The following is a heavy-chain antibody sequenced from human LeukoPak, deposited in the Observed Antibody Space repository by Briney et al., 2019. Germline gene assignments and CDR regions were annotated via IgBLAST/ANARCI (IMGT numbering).Heavy chain of an antibody. Sequence: PGGSLRLSCAASGFTFSSYWMSWVRQAPGKGLEWVANIKQDGSEKYYVDSVKGRFTISRDNAKNSLYLQMNSLRAEDTAVYYCARFGRAYYYDSSGSLIDYWGQGTLVTVSS. D-gene: IGHD3-22*01. CDR1: GFTFSSYW. CDR2: IKQDGSEK. CDR3: ARFGRAYYYDSSGSLIDY. V-gene: IGHV3-7*01. J-gene: IGHJ4*02.